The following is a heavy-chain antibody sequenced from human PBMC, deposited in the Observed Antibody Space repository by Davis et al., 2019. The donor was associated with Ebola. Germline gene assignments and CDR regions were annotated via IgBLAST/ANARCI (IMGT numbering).Heavy chain of an antibody. CDR3: ARLFGVIPVFDY. J-gene: IGHJ4*02. Sequence: GGSLRLSCVASGFTFSSYTMNWVRQAPGKGLEWLSYISSSSLTTYSADSVTGRFTVSRDNAKNSLYLEMNSMRDEETAVYYCARLFGVIPVFDYWGQGTLVTVSS. V-gene: IGHV3-48*02. CDR1: GFTFSSYT. CDR2: ISSSSLTT. D-gene: IGHD3-16*01.